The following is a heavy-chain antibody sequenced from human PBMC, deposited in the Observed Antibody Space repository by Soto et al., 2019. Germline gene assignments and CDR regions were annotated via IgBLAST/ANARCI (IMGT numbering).Heavy chain of an antibody. Sequence: ASVNVSCKASGYTYTVYYMHWVRQAPGQGLEWMGWINPNSGGTNYAQKFQGWVTMTRDTSISTAYMELSRLRSDDTAVYYCARADKITTSSDSPPPRPYYGMDVWGQGTTVTVSS. V-gene: IGHV1-2*04. CDR3: ARADKITTSSDSPPPRPYYGMDV. D-gene: IGHD3-22*01. CDR2: INPNSGGT. J-gene: IGHJ6*02. CDR1: GYTYTVYY.